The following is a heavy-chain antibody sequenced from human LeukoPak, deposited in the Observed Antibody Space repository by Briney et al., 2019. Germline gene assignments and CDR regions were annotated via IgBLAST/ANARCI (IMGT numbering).Heavy chain of an antibody. CDR3: ARGRYDSSGYYWIPLDY. D-gene: IGHD3-22*01. J-gene: IGHJ4*02. V-gene: IGHV4-38-2*01. CDR2: IYHSGST. Sequence: SETLSLTCAVSGYSISSGYYWGWLRQPPGKGLEWIGSIYHSGSTYYTQSLKSRVTISVDTSKNQFSLKLSSVTAADTAVYYCARGRYDSSGYYWIPLDYWGQGTLVTVSS. CDR1: GYSISSGYY.